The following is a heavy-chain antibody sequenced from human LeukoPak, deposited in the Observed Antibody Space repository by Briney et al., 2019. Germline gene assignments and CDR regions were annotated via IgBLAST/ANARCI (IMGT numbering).Heavy chain of an antibody. V-gene: IGHV4-30-2*01. Sequence: PSQTLSLTCAVSGGSIMSGGYSWSWIRQTPEKGLEWIGHVFHSGDTEYNPSLKNRVAMSLVRSKNQVSLELSSVTAADTAVYYCARDRVNVDTAMSPAFDIWGQGTMVTVSS. CDR2: VFHSGDT. J-gene: IGHJ3*02. D-gene: IGHD5-18*01. CDR1: GGSIMSGGYS. CDR3: ARDRVNVDTAMSPAFDI.